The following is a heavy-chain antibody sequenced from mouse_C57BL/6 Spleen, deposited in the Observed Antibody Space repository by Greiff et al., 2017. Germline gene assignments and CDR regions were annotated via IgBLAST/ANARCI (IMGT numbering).Heavy chain of an antibody. CDR2: IYPRSGNT. CDR1: GYTFTSYG. CDR3: ALYGSSSRGGVFAC. D-gene: IGHD1-1*01. V-gene: IGHV1-81*01. J-gene: IGHJ3*01. Sequence: VHLVESGAELARPGASVKLSCKASGYTFTSYGISWVKQRTGQGLEWIGEIYPRSGNTYYNEKFKGKATLTADKSSSTAYMELRSLTSEDSAVYYCALYGSSSRGGVFACWGQGTLVTVSA.